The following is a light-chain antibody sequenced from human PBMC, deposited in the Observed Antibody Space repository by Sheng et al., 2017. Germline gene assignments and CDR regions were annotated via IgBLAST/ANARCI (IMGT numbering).Light chain of an antibody. V-gene: IGKV3-20*01. CDR3: QQYASSPWT. CDR1: QSFSSSY. CDR2: RGS. J-gene: IGKJ1*01. Sequence: EIVLTQSPGTLSLSPGERATLSCRASQSFSSSYLAWYQHRPGQAPRLLISRGSSVAAGLPDRFSGYGSGTDFTLTISRLEPEDFAVYYCQQYASSPWTFGQGTKVDI.